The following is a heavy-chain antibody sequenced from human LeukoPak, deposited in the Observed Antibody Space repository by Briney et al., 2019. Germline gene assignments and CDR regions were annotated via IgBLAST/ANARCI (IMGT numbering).Heavy chain of an antibody. V-gene: IGHV3-23*01. D-gene: IGHD1-26*01. Sequence: GGSLRLSCAASGFTLSSYAMSWVRQAPGKGLEWVSVISSSGGSTYYADSVKGRFTMSRDNSNNTLYLQMNSLRAEDTAVYYCARVRGSYHSDFWGQGTLVTVSS. CDR2: ISSSGGST. J-gene: IGHJ4*02. CDR3: ARVRGSYHSDF. CDR1: GFTLSSYA.